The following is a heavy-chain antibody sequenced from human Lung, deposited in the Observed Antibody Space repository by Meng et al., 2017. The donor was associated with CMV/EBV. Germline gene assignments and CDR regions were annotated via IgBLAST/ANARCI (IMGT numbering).Heavy chain of an antibody. Sequence: GESLKISCAASGFTFSSFAMHWVRQAPGKGLEWVAVISYNGFNEYYADSVKGRFTISRDNSNNTLSLQMNSLRAEDTALYYCVRGQLFCSGGSCYQHFDPWGQGTLVXVSS. V-gene: IGHV3-30-3*01. J-gene: IGHJ5*02. CDR3: VRGQLFCSGGSCYQHFDP. CDR1: GFTFSSFA. D-gene: IGHD2-15*01. CDR2: ISYNGFNE.